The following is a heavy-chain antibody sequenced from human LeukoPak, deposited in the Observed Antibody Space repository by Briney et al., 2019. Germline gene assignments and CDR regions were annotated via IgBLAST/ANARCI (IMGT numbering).Heavy chain of an antibody. CDR2: ISNTGSYT. CDR3: ARGRPHGNDY. D-gene: IGHD4-23*01. Sequence: GGSLRLSCAASGFTFSGYSLTWVRQAPGKGLEWVSSISNTGSYTYYLDSVKGRITISRDNAKNSTFLQMNSLRAEDTAVYYCARGRPHGNDYWGQGTLVTVSS. J-gene: IGHJ4*02. V-gene: IGHV3-21*01. CDR1: GFTFSGYS.